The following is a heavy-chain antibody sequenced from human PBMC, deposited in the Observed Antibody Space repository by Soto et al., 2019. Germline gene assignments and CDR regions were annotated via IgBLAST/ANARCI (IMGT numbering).Heavy chain of an antibody. CDR2: MYHGGTT. V-gene: IGHV4-39*01. CDR3: ARRGVRAAAPHWFDP. D-gene: IGHD6-13*01. Sequence: SETLSLTCSVSGGSISSGSYYWGWIRQTPGRGLEWIASMYHGGTTYSNPSLKSRVTISVDTSKNQFSLRLTSVTAADAAVYYCARRGVRAAAPHWFDPWGQGTLVTVSS. J-gene: IGHJ5*02. CDR1: GGSISSGSYY.